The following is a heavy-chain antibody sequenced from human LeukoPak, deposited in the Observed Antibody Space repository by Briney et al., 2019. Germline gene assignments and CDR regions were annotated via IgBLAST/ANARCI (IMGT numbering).Heavy chain of an antibody. J-gene: IGHJ5*02. CDR1: GSTFTGYY. Sequence: GSVKVSCKASGSTFTGYYMHWVRQAPGQGLEWMGWINPNSGGTNYAQKFQGRVTMTRDTSISTAYMELSRLRSDDTAVYYCARDTCSSTSCSSGPWGQGTLVTVSS. CDR3: ARDTCSSTSCSSGP. CDR2: INPNSGGT. D-gene: IGHD2-2*01. V-gene: IGHV1-2*02.